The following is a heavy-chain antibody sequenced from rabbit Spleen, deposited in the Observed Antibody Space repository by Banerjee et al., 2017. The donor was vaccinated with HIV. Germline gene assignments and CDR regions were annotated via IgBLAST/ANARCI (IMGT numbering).Heavy chain of an antibody. D-gene: IGHD1-1*01. J-gene: IGHJ6*01. V-gene: IGHV1S40*01. CDR2: IDTGSSGFT. CDR1: GVSFSVSSY. Sequence: QSLEESGGGLVQPEGSLTLTCTASGVSFSVSSYICWVRQAPGKGLEWIACIDTGSSGFTYFASWAKGRFTISKTSSTTVTLQMTSLTAADTATYFCARDTSSSFSSYGMDLWGPGTLVTVS. CDR3: ARDTSSSFSSYGMDL.